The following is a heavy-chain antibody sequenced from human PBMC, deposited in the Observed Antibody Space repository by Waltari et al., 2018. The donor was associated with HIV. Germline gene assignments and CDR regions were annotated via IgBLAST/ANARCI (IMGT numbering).Heavy chain of an antibody. J-gene: IGHJ6*02. CDR2: NKSKTEPSKVA. CDR3: TTRSRPSDYFALDV. V-gene: IGHV3-15*01. Sequence: ELPLVESGGGLVKPGESLRCSCAASGFTLTNAWLTWVRQPPAKRPGWVGRNKSKTEPSKVADYAATVKDRVIISIDDSKNTLYLQINSLKIEDTAHYYCTTRSRPSDYFALDVSGQGTTVTVSS. D-gene: IGHD2-15*01. CDR1: GFTLTNAW.